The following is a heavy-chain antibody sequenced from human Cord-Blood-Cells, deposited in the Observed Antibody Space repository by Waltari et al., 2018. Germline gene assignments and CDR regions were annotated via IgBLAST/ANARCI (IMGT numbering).Heavy chain of an antibody. Sequence: EVQLAQSGAEVKKPGGSLKISCKGSGYSFTSSWIGRVRPIPGKGLEWRGIIYPGDSVTRNSPSFQGQVTISADKSISTAYLQWSSLKASDTAMYYCARHAPSKLGNWYFDLWGRGTLVTVSS. CDR3: ARHAPSKLGNWYFDL. J-gene: IGHJ2*01. CDR2: IYPGDSVT. V-gene: IGHV5-51*01. CDR1: GYSFTSSW. D-gene: IGHD7-27*01.